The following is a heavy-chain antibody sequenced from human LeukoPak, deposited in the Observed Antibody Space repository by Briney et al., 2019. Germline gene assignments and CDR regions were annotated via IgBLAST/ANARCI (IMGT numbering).Heavy chain of an antibody. J-gene: IGHJ6*02. D-gene: IGHD3-22*01. V-gene: IGHV3-23*01. CDR1: GFTFSSYA. CDR2: ISGSGGST. Sequence: HPGGSLRLSCAASGFTFSSYAMSWVRQAPGKGLEWVSAISGSGGSTYYADSVKGRFTISRDNSKNTLYLQMNSLRAEDTAVYYCAVSSTMIVELGMDVWGQGTTVTVSS. CDR3: AVSSTMIVELGMDV.